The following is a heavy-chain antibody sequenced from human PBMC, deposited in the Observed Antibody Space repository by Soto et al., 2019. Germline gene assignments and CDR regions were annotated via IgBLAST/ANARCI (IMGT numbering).Heavy chain of an antibody. Sequence: GGSLKISCKGSGYSFTSYWIGWVRQMPGKGLEWMGIIYPGDSDTRYSPSFQGQVTISADKSISTAYLQWSSLKASDTAMYYCARRYSSSWYLLGFDAFDIWGQGTMVTVSS. CDR3: ARRYSSSWYLLGFDAFDI. J-gene: IGHJ3*02. CDR2: IYPGDSDT. CDR1: GYSFTSYW. D-gene: IGHD6-13*01. V-gene: IGHV5-51*01.